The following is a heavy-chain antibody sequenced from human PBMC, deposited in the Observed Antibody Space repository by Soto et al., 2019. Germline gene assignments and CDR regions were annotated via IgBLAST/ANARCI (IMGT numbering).Heavy chain of an antibody. CDR1: GGSISSGDYY. V-gene: IGHV4-30-4*01. D-gene: IGHD3-10*01. CDR3: ARVGGFGATTIDY. CDR2: IYYSGST. J-gene: IGHJ4*02. Sequence: PSXTLSLTCTVSGGSISSGDYYWSWIRQPPGKGLEWIGYIYYSGSTYYNPSLKSRVTISVDTSKNQFSLKLSSVTAADTAVYYCARVGGFGATTIDYWGQGTLVTSPQ.